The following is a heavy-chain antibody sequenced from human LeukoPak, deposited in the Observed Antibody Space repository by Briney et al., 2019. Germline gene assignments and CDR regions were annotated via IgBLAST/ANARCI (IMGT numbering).Heavy chain of an antibody. Sequence: PGGCLRLACAAAGFRFSKYGMSWVHQAGGEGLGWVSLNSASSRATFYAASVKGLFTITRDNYKNTLYMKNNRMTDEDTALYYSAKGGYNYVDMGYFDYWGQGTLVTVSS. D-gene: IGHD5-24*01. CDR1: GFRFSKYG. CDR2: NSASSRAT. J-gene: IGHJ4*02. CDR3: AKGGYNYVDMGYFDY. V-gene: IGHV3-23*01.